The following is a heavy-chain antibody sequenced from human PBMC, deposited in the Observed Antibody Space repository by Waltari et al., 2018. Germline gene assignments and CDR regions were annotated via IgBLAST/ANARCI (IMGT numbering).Heavy chain of an antibody. V-gene: IGHV4-38-2*01. CDR2: IYHSGST. D-gene: IGHD3-9*01. CDR1: GYSISSGYY. CDR3: ARHVTYYDILTGYYKGPFDY. Sequence: QVQLQESGPGLVKPSETLSLTCAVSGYSISSGYYWGWIRQPPGKGLEWIGSIYHSGSTYYNPSLKSRVTISVDTSKNQFSLKLSSVTAADTAVYYCARHVTYYDILTGYYKGPFDYWGQGTLVTVSS. J-gene: IGHJ4*02.